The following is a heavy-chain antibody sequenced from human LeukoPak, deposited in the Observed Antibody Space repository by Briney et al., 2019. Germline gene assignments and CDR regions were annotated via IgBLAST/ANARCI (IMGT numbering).Heavy chain of an antibody. D-gene: IGHD2/OR15-2a*01. CDR2: INPSSGDT. Sequence: ASVKVSCKASGYTFTGDQIYWLRQAPGQGLEWVGWINPSSGDTLYEEKFQGRVTMTRDKSISSAYMELSSLRSDDTAVYYCARKSAGFLTAWGQGTLVTVYS. V-gene: IGHV1-2*02. J-gene: IGHJ5*02. CDR3: ARKSAGFLTA. CDR1: GYTFTGDQ.